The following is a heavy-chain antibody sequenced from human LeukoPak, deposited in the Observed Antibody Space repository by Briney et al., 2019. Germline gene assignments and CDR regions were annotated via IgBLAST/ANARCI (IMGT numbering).Heavy chain of an antibody. CDR2: INPNSGGT. D-gene: IGHD1-26*01. Sequence: ASVKVSCKASGYTFTGYYMHWVRQAPGQGLEWMGWINPNSGGTNYAQKFQGRVTMTRDTSISTAYMELSRLRSDDTAVYYCARGLGSYFDYYYYMDVWGKGTTVTVPS. CDR1: GYTFTGYY. V-gene: IGHV1-2*02. CDR3: ARGLGSYFDYYYYMDV. J-gene: IGHJ6*03.